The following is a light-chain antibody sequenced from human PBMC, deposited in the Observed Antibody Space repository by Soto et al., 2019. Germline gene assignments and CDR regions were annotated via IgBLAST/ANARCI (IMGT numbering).Light chain of an antibody. V-gene: IGKV3D-20*01. CDR3: QQYGSSLYT. CDR2: DAS. Sequence: EIVLTQSPATLSLSPGERATLSCGASQSVPYNYLAWYQQKPGLAPRVLIYDASTRATGIPHRFSGSGSWTEFTLTIRRLEPEDFGVYYWQQYGSSLYTFGQGTKLEIK. J-gene: IGKJ2*01. CDR1: QSVPYNY.